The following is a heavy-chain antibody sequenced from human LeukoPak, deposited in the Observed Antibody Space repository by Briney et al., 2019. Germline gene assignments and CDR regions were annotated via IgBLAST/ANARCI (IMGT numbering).Heavy chain of an antibody. CDR3: ARGPALIYYHYHYYMDV. D-gene: IGHD3-16*01. J-gene: IGHJ6*03. CDR1: GGSISSYY. V-gene: IGHV4-59*01. Sequence: PSETLSLTCTVSGGSISSYYWSWIRQPPGKGLEWIGYIYYSRSTNYNPSLKSRVTVSVDTSKNQFSLRVTSVTAADTAVYYCARGPALIYYHYHYYMDVWGKGTTVTVSS. CDR2: IYYSRST.